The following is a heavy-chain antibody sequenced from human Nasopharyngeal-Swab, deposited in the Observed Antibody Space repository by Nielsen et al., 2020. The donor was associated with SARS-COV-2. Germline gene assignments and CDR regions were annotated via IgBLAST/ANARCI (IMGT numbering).Heavy chain of an antibody. CDR2: VSSSGSYI. CDR3: ARSRTDYGGTWYDAFDI. Sequence: GYVRLSCAVSGFTFSSYSMNWVRQAPGKGLEWVSSVSSSGSYISYADSLKGRFTISRDNVKNTLYLQMNSLRAEDTAVYYCARSRTDYGGTWYDAFDIWGQGTLVTVSS. D-gene: IGHD4/OR15-4a*01. V-gene: IGHV3-21*06. CDR1: GFTFSSYS. J-gene: IGHJ3*02.